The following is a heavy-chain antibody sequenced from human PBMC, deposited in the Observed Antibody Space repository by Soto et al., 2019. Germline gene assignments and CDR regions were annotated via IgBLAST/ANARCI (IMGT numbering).Heavy chain of an antibody. CDR1: GFTFSSYG. CDR3: AKDLVGATGPPNWFDP. J-gene: IGHJ5*02. D-gene: IGHD1-26*01. V-gene: IGHV3-30*18. CDR2: ISYDGSNK. Sequence: PGGSLRLSCAASGFTFSSYGMHWVRQAPGKGLEWVAVISYDGSNKYYADSVKGRFTISRDNSKNTLYLQMNSLRAEDTAVYYCAKDLVGATGPPNWFDPWGQGTLVTVSS.